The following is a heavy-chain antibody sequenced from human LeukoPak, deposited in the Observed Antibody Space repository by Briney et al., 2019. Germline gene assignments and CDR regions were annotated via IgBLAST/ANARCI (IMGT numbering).Heavy chain of an antibody. D-gene: IGHD3-22*01. Sequence: SGPTLVNPTQTLTLTCTFSGFSLGTSGMCVSWIRQPPGKALEWLARIDWDDDKYYSTSLKTRLTISKDTSKNQVVLTMTNMDPVDTATYYCARIRVDYYDSSGYYGIDYWGQGTLVTVSS. CDR2: IDWDDDK. CDR3: ARIRVDYYDSSGYYGIDY. V-gene: IGHV2-70*11. J-gene: IGHJ4*02. CDR1: GFSLGTSGMC.